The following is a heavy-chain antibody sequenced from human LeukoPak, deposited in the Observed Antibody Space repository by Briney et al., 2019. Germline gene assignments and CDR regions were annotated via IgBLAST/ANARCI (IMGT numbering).Heavy chain of an antibody. J-gene: IGHJ2*01. V-gene: IGHV4-59*08. CDR2: IYYIGST. CDR3: ARHRSSGWGVWYFDL. D-gene: IGHD6-19*01. CDR1: GGSISTYY. Sequence: PSETLSLTCTVSGGSISTYYWSRIRQPPGKGLEWIGYIYYIGSTNYNPSLKSRVTISVDTSKNQVSLKLSSVTAADTAVYYRARHRSSGWGVWYFDLWGRGTLVTVSS.